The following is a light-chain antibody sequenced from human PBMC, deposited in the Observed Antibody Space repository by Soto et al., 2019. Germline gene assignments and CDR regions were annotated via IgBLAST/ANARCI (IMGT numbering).Light chain of an antibody. CDR2: WAS. CDR3: QQYYSTPQT. J-gene: IGKJ2*01. V-gene: IGKV4-1*01. CDR1: QSVLYSSNNKNF. Sequence: DIVMTQSPDSLAVSLGERATINCRSSQSVLYSSNNKNFLAWYQQRPGQPPKLLIYWASTRESGVPDRFSGSGSGTDFTLTISSLQAEDVAVYYCQQYYSTPQTFGQGTNLEIK.